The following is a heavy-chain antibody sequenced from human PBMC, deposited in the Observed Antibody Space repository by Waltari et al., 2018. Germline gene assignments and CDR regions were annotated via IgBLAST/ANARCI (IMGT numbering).Heavy chain of an antibody. Sequence: QVQLQQWGAGLLKPSETLSLTCAVYGGSFSGYYWSWIRQPPGKGLEWIGEIKHSGSTNYNPSLKSRVTISVDTSKNQFSLKLSSVTAADTAVYYCARGGDVVVPAAMRSANRYYFDYWGQGTLVTVSS. CDR2: IKHSGST. J-gene: IGHJ4*02. D-gene: IGHD2-2*01. CDR3: ARGGDVVVPAAMRSANRYYFDY. CDR1: GGSFSGYY. V-gene: IGHV4-34*01.